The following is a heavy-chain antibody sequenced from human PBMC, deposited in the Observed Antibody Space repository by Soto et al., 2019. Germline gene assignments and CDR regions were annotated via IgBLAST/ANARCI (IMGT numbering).Heavy chain of an antibody. CDR2: IIPIYGTT. CDR1: GGTFSKYA. J-gene: IGHJ3*02. Sequence: QVQLVQSGAEVKKPGSSVKVSCKASGGTFSKYAITWVRQAPGQGLEWLGGIIPIYGTTNFAQKIQGRVTISGDESTSTSYMELSSRRSDDTALYYCARDLPLGELVLIFDIWGQGTMVTVSS. CDR3: ARDLPLGELVLIFDI. V-gene: IGHV1-69*01. D-gene: IGHD3-16*01.